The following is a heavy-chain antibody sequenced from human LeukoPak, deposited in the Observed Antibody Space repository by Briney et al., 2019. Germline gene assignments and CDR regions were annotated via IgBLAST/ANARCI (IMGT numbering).Heavy chain of an antibody. CDR3: ARGGSGTSDLYY. Sequence: GGSLRLSCAASGFTLSSYAMTWVRQAPGKGLEWVSFISDSETNYVDSVKGRFTVSRDNSKNTLYLEMNSLRAEDTAVYYCARGGSGTSDLYYWGQGILVTVSS. J-gene: IGHJ4*02. CDR2: ISDSET. D-gene: IGHD2-2*01. CDR1: GFTLSSYA. V-gene: IGHV3-23*01.